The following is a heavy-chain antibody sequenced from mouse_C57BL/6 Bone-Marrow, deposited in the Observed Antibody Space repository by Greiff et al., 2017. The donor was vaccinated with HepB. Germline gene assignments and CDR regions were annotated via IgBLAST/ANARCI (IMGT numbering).Heavy chain of an antibody. V-gene: IGHV1-82*01. CDR2: IYPGDGDT. D-gene: IGHD2-4*01. CDR1: GYAFSSSW. J-gene: IGHJ4*01. Sequence: VQLQQSGPELVKPGASVKISCKASGYAFSSSWMNWVKQRPGKGLEWIGRIYPGDGDTNYNGKFKGKATLTADKSSSTAYMQLSSLTSEDSAVYFLAIRGYYDYYYYAMDYWGQGTSVTVSS. CDR3: AIRGYYDYYYYAMDY.